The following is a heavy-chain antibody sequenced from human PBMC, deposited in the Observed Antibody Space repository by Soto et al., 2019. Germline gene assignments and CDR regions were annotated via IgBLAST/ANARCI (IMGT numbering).Heavy chain of an antibody. V-gene: IGHV4-31*03. CDR3: ARDKAGRNWNYGDYYYYGMDV. J-gene: IGHJ6*01. Sequence: PSETLSLTCTVSGGSIGSGGYYWSWIRQHPGKGLEWIGYIYYSGSTYYNPSLKSRVTISVDTSKNQFSLKLSSVTAADTAVYYCARDKAGRNWNYGDYYYYGMDVWGQGTTVTVSS. CDR2: IYYSGST. D-gene: IGHD1-7*01. CDR1: GGSIGSGGYY.